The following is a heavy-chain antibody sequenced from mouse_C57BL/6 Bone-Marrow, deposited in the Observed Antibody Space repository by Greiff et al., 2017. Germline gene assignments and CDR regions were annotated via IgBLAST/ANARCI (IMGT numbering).Heavy chain of an antibody. CDR2: IDPANGNT. V-gene: IGHV14-3*01. J-gene: IGHJ4*01. CDR1: GFNIKNTY. D-gene: IGHD2-3*01. Sequence: VHVKQSVAELVRPGASVKLSCTASGFNIKNTYMHWVKQRPEQGLEWLGRIDPANGNTKYAPKFQGKATITADTSSNTAYLQLSSLTSEDTAIYYCAGYDGVYAMDDWGQGTSVTVSS. CDR3: AGYDGVYAMDD.